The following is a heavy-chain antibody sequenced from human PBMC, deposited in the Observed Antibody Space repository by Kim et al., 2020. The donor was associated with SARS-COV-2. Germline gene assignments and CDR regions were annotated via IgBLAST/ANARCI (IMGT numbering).Heavy chain of an antibody. CDR1: GFTFSSYA. CDR2: ISYDGSNK. Sequence: GGSLKLSCAASGFTFSSYAMHWVRQAPGKGLEWVAVISYDGSNKYYADSVKGRFTISRDNSKNTLYLQMNSLRAEDTAVYYCARENSGSYSFDYWGQGTLVTVSS. J-gene: IGHJ4*02. V-gene: IGHV3-30-3*01. D-gene: IGHD1-26*01. CDR3: ARENSGSYSFDY.